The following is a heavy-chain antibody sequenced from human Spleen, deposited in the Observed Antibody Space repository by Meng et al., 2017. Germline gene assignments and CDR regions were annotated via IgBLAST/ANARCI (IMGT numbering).Heavy chain of an antibody. Sequence: GESLKISCAASGFTFSSYWMHWVRQAPGKGLVWVSRINSDGSSTSYADSVKGRFTISRDNAKNTLYLQMNSLRAEDTAVYYCARDVYGDLLFDYWGQGTLVTVYS. D-gene: IGHD4-17*01. V-gene: IGHV3-74*01. J-gene: IGHJ4*02. CDR3: ARDVYGDLLFDY. CDR1: GFTFSSYW. CDR2: INSDGSST.